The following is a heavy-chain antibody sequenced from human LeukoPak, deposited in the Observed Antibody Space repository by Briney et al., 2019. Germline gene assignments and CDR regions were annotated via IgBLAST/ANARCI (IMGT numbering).Heavy chain of an antibody. D-gene: IGHD3-22*01. J-gene: IGHJ4*02. V-gene: IGHV3-30*02. CDR3: AKVHDSSGYYLYYFDY. Sequence: GGSLRLSCAASGFTFSSYGMHWVRQAPGKGLEWVAFLRYDGTNKYYADPVKGRFTFSRDNSKNTLYLQMNSLRAEDTAVYYCAKVHDSSGYYLYYFDYWGQGTLVTVSS. CDR1: GFTFSSYG. CDR2: LRYDGTNK.